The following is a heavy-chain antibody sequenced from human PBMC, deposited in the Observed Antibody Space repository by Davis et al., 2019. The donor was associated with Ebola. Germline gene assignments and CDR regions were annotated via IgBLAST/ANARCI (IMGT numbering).Heavy chain of an antibody. V-gene: IGHV3-23*01. CDR1: GFTFNGYA. CDR2: TAGGGYT. J-gene: IGHJ4*02. CDR3: AKEGQVGGHSYFDS. Sequence: PGGSLRLSCAASGFTFNGYAMSWVRQAPGKGLAWVSTTAGGGYTYYADSMKGRFTASRANSKNTLYLQMNNLRGEDTAVYYCAKEGQVGGHSYFDSWGQGTLVTVSS. D-gene: IGHD3-16*01.